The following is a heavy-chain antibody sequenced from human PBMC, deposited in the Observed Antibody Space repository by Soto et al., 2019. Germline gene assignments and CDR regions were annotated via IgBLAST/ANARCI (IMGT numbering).Heavy chain of an antibody. CDR2: IWYDGSNK. J-gene: IGHJ6*02. CDR1: GFTFSSYG. D-gene: IGHD5-18*01. CDR3: AREATARGYSYGYQPYYYYGMDV. Sequence: AGGSLRLSCAASGFTFSSYGMHWVRQAPGKGLEWVAVIWYDGSNKYYADSVKGRFTISRDNSKNTLYLQMNSLRAEDTAVYYCAREATARGYSYGYQPYYYYGMDVWGQGTTVTVSS. V-gene: IGHV3-33*01.